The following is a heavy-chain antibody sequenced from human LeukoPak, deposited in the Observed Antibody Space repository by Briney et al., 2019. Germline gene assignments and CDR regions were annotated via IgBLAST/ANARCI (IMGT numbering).Heavy chain of an antibody. CDR2: IYYSGST. V-gene: IGHV4-59*01. CDR1: GGSISSYY. J-gene: IGHJ4*02. D-gene: IGHD3-10*01. Sequence: SETLSLTCTVSGGSISSYYWSWIRQPPGKGLEWIGYIYYSGSTNYNPSLKSRVTISVDTSKNQFSLKLSSVTAADTAVYYCARGVGYGGTYFDCWGQGTLVTVSS. CDR3: ARGVGYGGTYFDC.